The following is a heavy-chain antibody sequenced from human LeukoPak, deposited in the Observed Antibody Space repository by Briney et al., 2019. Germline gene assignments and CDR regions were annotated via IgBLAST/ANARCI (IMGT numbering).Heavy chain of an antibody. Sequence: GGSLRLSCEASGFTFSSYSMNWVRQAPGKGLEWVSYISSSSVTIHYADSVKGRFTISRDNAKNSLYLQTNSLRAEDTAVYYCARAGQEWFGELGFDQWGQGTLVIVSS. D-gene: IGHD3-10*01. V-gene: IGHV3-48*04. CDR3: ARAGQEWFGELGFDQ. J-gene: IGHJ4*02. CDR2: ISSSSVTI. CDR1: GFTFSSYS.